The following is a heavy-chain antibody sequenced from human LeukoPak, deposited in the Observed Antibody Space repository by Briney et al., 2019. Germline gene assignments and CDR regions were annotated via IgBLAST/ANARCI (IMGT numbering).Heavy chain of an antibody. CDR1: GGSISSYY. Sequence: SETLSLTCTVSGGSISSYYWSWIRQPPGKGLEWIGEINHSGSTNYNPSLKSRVTISVDTSKNQFSLKLSSVTAADTAVYYCARGRGHYYDSSGPYWGQGTLVTVSS. D-gene: IGHD3-22*01. CDR2: INHSGST. J-gene: IGHJ4*02. V-gene: IGHV4-34*01. CDR3: ARGRGHYYDSSGPY.